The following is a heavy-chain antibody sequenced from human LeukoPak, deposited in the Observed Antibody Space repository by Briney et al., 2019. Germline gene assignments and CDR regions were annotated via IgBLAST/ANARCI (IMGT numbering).Heavy chain of an antibody. CDR1: GYTFTSYG. J-gene: IGHJ4*02. Sequence: ASVKVPCKASGYTFTSYGISWVRQAPGQGLEWMGWISAYNGNTNYAQKLQGRVTMTTDTSTSTAYMELRSLRSDDTAVYYCARDLKIAVAGTGSGYWGQGTLVTVSS. V-gene: IGHV1-18*01. D-gene: IGHD6-19*01. CDR2: ISAYNGNT. CDR3: ARDLKIAVAGTGSGY.